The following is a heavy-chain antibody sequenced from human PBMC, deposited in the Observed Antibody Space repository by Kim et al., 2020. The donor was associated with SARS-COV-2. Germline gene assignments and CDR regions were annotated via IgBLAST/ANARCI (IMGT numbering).Heavy chain of an antibody. V-gene: IGHV1-3*01. D-gene: IGHD3-3*01. CDR3: ARHPYYDFWSGSGVPGVDY. J-gene: IGHJ4*02. Sequence: ASVKVSCKASGYTFTSYAMHWVRQAPGQRLEWMGWINAGNGNTKYSQKFQGRVTITRDTSASTAYMELSSLRSEDTAVYYCARHPYYDFWSGSGVPGVDYWGQGTPVTVSS. CDR2: INAGNGNT. CDR1: GYTFTSYA.